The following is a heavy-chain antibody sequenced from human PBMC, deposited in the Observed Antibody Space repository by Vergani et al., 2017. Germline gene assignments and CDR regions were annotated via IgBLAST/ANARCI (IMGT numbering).Heavy chain of an antibody. V-gene: IGHV3-23*03. D-gene: IGHD2-2*01. CDR3: AKGRFTSYYMDV. Sequence: EVQLLESGGGLVQPGGSLRLSCAASGFTFSSYAMSWVRQAPGKGLEWVSVIYSGGSSTYYADSVKGRFTISRDNSKNTLYLQMNRLRAEDTAVYYCAKGRFTSYYMDVWGKGTTVTVSS. J-gene: IGHJ6*03. CDR2: IYSGGSST. CDR1: GFTFSSYA.